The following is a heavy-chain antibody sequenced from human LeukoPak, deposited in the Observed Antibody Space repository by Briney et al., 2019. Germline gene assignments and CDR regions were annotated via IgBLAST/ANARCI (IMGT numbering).Heavy chain of an antibody. CDR3: XXXNSSFDWGDAFDI. Sequence: SVKVSCKASGGTFSSYAISWVRQAPGQGLEWMGGIIPIFGTANYARKFQGRVTITADKSTSTAYMELSSLRSEDMAVYYCXXXNSSFDWGDAFDIWGQGTMVTVSS. J-gene: IGHJ3*02. CDR2: IIPIFGTA. D-gene: IGHD5-12*01. V-gene: IGHV1-69*06. CDR1: GGTFSSYA.